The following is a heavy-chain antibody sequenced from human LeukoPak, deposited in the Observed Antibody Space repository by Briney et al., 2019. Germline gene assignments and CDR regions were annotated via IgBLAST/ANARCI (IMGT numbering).Heavy chain of an antibody. Sequence: PSETLSLTCAVYGGSFSGYYWSWIRQPPGKRLQWIGEINHSGSTNYNPSLKSRVTISVDTSKNQFSLKLSSVTAADTAVYYCATFTVAGSGGQEGWFDPWGQGTLVTVSS. CDR1: GGSFSGYY. V-gene: IGHV4-34*01. CDR3: ATFTVAGSGGQEGWFDP. D-gene: IGHD6-19*01. CDR2: INHSGST. J-gene: IGHJ5*02.